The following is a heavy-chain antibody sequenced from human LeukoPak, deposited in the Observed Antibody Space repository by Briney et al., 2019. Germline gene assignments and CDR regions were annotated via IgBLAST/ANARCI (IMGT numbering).Heavy chain of an antibody. D-gene: IGHD3-16*02. CDR2: ISSSGSTI. CDR1: GFTFSSYE. Sequence: PGGSLRLSCAASGFTFSSYEMNWVRQAPGKGLEWVSYISSSGSTIYYADSVKGRFTISRDNAKNSLYLQVNSLRAEDTAVYYCARDFHYDYVWGSYRSRGPFDYWGQGTLVTVSS. CDR3: ARDFHYDYVWGSYRSRGPFDY. J-gene: IGHJ4*02. V-gene: IGHV3-48*03.